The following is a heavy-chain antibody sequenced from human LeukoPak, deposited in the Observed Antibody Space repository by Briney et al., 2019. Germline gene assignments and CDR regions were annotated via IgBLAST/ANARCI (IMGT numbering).Heavy chain of an antibody. D-gene: IGHD6-13*01. V-gene: IGHV4-30-2*01. Sequence: SETLSLTCTVSGGSVSSDYWSWIRQPPGKGLEWIGYIYHSGSTYYNPSLKSRVTISVDRSKNQLSLKLNSVTAADTAVYYCARAFGDSSSPHGNWFGPWGQGTLVTVSS. CDR3: ARAFGDSSSPHGNWFGP. CDR2: IYHSGST. CDR1: GGSVSSDY. J-gene: IGHJ5*02.